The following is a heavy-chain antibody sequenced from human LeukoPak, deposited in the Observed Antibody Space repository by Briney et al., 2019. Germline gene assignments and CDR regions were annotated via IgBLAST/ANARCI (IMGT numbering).Heavy chain of an antibody. CDR3: AREQHDPEFRYFDY. V-gene: IGHV4-39*07. CDR2: IYYSGST. CDR1: GGSISSSSYY. D-gene: IGHD1-1*01. Sequence: PSETLSLTCTVSGGSISSSSYYWGWIRQPPGTGLEWIGNIYYSGSTYYNPSLKSRVTISVDTSKNQFSLKLSSVTAADTAVYYCAREQHDPEFRYFDYWGQGTLVTVSS. J-gene: IGHJ4*02.